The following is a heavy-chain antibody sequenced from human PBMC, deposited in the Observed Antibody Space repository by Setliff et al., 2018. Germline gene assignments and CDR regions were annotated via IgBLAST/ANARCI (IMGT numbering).Heavy chain of an antibody. CDR2: IKSYGSGGTI. V-gene: IGHV3-15*01. CDR3: VHNADFTGTFNT. CDR1: GLRFSDAW. D-gene: IGHD3-9*01. J-gene: IGHJ3*01. Sequence: GESLRLSCAVSGLRFSDAWVSWVRQAPGKGLEWAGRIKSYGSGGTIDYAAPVEGRFTISRDDSKNTVYLQMSSLKIEDTAVYYCVHNADFTGTFNTWGQGTMVTVSS.